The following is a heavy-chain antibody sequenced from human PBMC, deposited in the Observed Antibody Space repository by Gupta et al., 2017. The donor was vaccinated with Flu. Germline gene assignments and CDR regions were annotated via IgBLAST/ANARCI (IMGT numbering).Heavy chain of an antibody. CDR1: GGSFSGYY. CDR3: ARGERLAGTDSFDY. V-gene: IGHV4-34*01. J-gene: IGHJ4*02. D-gene: IGHD6-19*01. CDR2: INHSGST. Sequence: QVQLQQWGAGLLKPSETLSLTCAVYGGSFSGYYWSWIRQPPGKGLEWIGEINHSGSTNYNPSLKSRVTISVDTSKNQFSLKLSSVTAADTAVYYCARGERLAGTDSFDYWGQGTLVTVSS.